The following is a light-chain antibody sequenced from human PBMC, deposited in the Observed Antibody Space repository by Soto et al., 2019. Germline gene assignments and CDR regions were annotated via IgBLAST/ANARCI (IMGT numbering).Light chain of an antibody. CDR1: SSNIGAGYD. CDR2: GNS. V-gene: IGLV1-40*01. Sequence: QSALSQPPSVSGAPGQRVTISCTGSSSNIGAGYDVHWYQQLPGTAPKLLIYGNSNRPSGVPDRFSGSKSGTSAALTITGLQAEDEADYYCSSYVGTNSYVFGTGTKVTVL. CDR3: SSYVGTNSYV. J-gene: IGLJ1*01.